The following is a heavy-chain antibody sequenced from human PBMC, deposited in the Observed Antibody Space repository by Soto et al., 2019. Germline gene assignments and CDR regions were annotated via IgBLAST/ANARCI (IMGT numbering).Heavy chain of an antibody. Sequence: GGSLRLSCAASGFTFSSYDMHWVRQATGKGLEWVSAIGTAGDPYYPGSVKGRFTISRENAKNSLYLQMNSLRAGDTAVYYCARESGGTRAFDIWGQGTMVTVSS. D-gene: IGHD1-1*01. J-gene: IGHJ3*02. CDR2: IGTAGDP. V-gene: IGHV3-13*05. CDR3: ARESGGTRAFDI. CDR1: GFTFSSYD.